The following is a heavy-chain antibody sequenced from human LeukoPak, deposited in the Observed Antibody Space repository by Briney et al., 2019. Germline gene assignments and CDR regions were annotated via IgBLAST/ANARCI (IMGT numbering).Heavy chain of an antibody. CDR3: ARDRPYYYGLGTMAYGY. D-gene: IGHD3-10*01. CDR1: GFTFSIYW. CDR2: IKQDGSEK. J-gene: IGHJ4*02. V-gene: IGHV3-7*01. Sequence: GXXLRLSCAASGFTFSIYWMSWVRQAPGKGLEWVANIKQDGSEKYYVDSVKGRFTISRDNAKKSLYLQMNSLRAEDTAVYYCARDRPYYYGLGTMAYGYWGQGTLVTVSS.